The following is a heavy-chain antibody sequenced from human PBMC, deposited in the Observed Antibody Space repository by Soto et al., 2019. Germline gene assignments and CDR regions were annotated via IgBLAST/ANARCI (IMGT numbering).Heavy chain of an antibody. J-gene: IGHJ5*02. Sequence: GGSMKVSCKASGYTFTSYALHLVRQAPGQRLEWMGWINAGNGNTKYSQKFQGRVTITRDTSASTAYMELSSLRSEDTAVYYCARDRDWYSSRFDPWGQGTLVTVSS. CDR2: INAGNGNT. D-gene: IGHD6-19*01. CDR3: ARDRDWYSSRFDP. CDR1: GYTFTSYA. V-gene: IGHV1-3*01.